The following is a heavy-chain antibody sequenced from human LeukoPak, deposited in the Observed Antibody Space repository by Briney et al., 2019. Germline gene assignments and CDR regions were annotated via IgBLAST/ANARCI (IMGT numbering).Heavy chain of an antibody. CDR2: IYSGGST. CDR1: GFTVSSNY. CDR3: ARSSRPNYFDY. D-gene: IGHD2-2*01. J-gene: IGHJ4*02. Sequence: GGSLRLSCAASGFTVSSNYMSWVRQAPGKGLEWVSVIYSGGSTYYADSVKGGFTISRDNSKNTLYLQMNSLRAEDTAVYYCARSSRPNYFDYWGQGTLVTVSS. V-gene: IGHV3-53*01.